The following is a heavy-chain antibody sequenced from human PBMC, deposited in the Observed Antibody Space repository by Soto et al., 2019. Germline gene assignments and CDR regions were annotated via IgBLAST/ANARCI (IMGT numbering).Heavy chain of an antibody. CDR1: GFTFSNFA. Sequence: PGGSLRLSCVASGFTFSNFAMAWVRQAPGEGLEWVSAISGSGDDTFYADSMKGRFTISRDNSKNTLYLQMNSLRAEDTAVYYCARDGIGGTVFRGYLDYWGRGTVVTVSS. CDR2: ISGSGDDT. CDR3: ARDGIGGTVFRGYLDY. J-gene: IGHJ4*02. D-gene: IGHD1-7*01. V-gene: IGHV3-23*01.